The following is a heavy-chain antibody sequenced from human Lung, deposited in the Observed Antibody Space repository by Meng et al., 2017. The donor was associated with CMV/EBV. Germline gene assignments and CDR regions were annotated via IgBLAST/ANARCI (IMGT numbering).Heavy chain of an antibody. V-gene: IGHV1-69*04. CDR3: ARDSTIFGVVGGGMDV. J-gene: IGHJ6*02. D-gene: IGHD3-3*01. CDR2: IIPILGIA. CDR1: GGTFSSYT. Sequence: SVXVSXKASGGTFSSYTISWVRQAPGQGLEWMGRIIPILGIANYAQKFQGRVTITADKSTSTAYMELSSLRSEDTAVYYCARDSTIFGVVGGGMDVWGQGXTVTVSS.